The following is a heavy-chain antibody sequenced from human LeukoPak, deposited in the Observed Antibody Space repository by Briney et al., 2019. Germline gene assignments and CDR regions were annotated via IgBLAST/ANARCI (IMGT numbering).Heavy chain of an antibody. CDR1: GFTFSSYA. V-gene: IGHV3-30*04. D-gene: IGHD6-13*01. J-gene: IGHJ4*02. Sequence: PGGSLRLSCAASGFTFSSYAMHWVRQAPGKGLEWVAVISYDGSNKYYADSVKGRFTISRDNSKNTLYLQMNSLRAEDTAVYYCARDSEPSGIAAAHFDYWGQGALVTVSS. CDR2: ISYDGSNK. CDR3: ARDSEPSGIAAAHFDY.